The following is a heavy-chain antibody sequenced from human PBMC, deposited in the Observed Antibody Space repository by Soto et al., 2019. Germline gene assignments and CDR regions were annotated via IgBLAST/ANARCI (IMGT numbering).Heavy chain of an antibody. CDR2: ITSSGSTT. J-gene: IGHJ4*02. CDR3: ARERYSYGPYYFDY. D-gene: IGHD5-18*01. CDR1: GFTFSYYY. Sequence: GGSLRLSCAASGFTFSYYYMSWIRQAPGKGLEWVSSITSSGSTTYYTDSVKGRFTISRDNAKNSLYLQMNSLRAEDTAVYYCARERYSYGPYYFDYWGQGTLVTVSS. V-gene: IGHV3-11*01.